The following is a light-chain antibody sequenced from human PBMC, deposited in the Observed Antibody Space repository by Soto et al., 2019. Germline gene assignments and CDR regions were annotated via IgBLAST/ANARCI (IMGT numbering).Light chain of an antibody. V-gene: IGLV1-40*01. Sequence: QSVLTQPPSVSGAPGQRVTISCTGSSSNIGAGYDVHWYQQLPGTAPKLLIYVNTNRPSGVPDRFSGSKSGTSASLAITGLQAEDEADYYCQSYDSSLSGYVFGTRTKVTVL. CDR3: QSYDSSLSGYV. CDR1: SSNIGAGYD. CDR2: VNT. J-gene: IGLJ1*01.